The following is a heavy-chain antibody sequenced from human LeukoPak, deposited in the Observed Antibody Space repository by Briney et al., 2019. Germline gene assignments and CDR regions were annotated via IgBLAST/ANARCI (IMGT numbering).Heavy chain of an antibody. CDR1: GYNFPIFW. CDR3: ARGRAWFDH. J-gene: IGHJ5*02. Sequence: GESLKISCKTSGYNFPIFWIGWGRQMPGRGLEWMAIIYPADSDITYSPSFQGQVTISADKSTSTVYLQWSSVKASDSGIYYCARGRAWFDHWGQGTQVTVSS. D-gene: IGHD1-26*01. CDR2: IYPADSDI. V-gene: IGHV5-51*01.